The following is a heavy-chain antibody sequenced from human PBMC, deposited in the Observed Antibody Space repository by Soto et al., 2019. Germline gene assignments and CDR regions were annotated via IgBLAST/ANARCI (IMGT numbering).Heavy chain of an antibody. CDR1: GFTFSSYA. D-gene: IGHD3-3*01. J-gene: IGHJ6*02. CDR3: ARGLDLEADYYYGMDV. CDR2: ISYDGSNK. V-gene: IGHV3-30-3*01. Sequence: QVQLVESGGGVVQPGRSLRLSCAASGFTFSSYAMHWVRQAPGKGLEWVAVISYDGSNKYYADSVKGRFTISRDNSTNTLYLQMNSLRAEDTAVYYCARGLDLEADYYYGMDVWGQGTTVTVSS.